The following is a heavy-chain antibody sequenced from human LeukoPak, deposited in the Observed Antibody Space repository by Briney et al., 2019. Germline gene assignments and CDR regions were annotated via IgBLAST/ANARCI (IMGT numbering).Heavy chain of an antibody. CDR2: IHYDGTNK. CDR3: AKSLGGDYGSGSYYVVFDS. V-gene: IGHV3-30*02. D-gene: IGHD3-10*01. Sequence: PGGSQRLSCAAYGFTFSTYGMHWVRQAPGKGLEWVTSIHYDGTNKYYAEAVKGRFTISRDNSKNTLYLQMNSLRVDDTALYYCAKSLGGDYGSGSYYVVFDSWGQGTLVTVSS. CDR1: GFTFSTYG. J-gene: IGHJ4*02.